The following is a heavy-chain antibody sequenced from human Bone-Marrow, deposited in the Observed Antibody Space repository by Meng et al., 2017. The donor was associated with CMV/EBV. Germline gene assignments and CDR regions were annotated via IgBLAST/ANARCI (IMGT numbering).Heavy chain of an antibody. CDR1: GFTFDDYT. J-gene: IGHJ4*02. Sequence: GESLKISCAASGFTFDDYTMHWVRQAPGKGLEWVSLISWDGGSTYYADSVKGRFTISRVDSKNTLYLQMNSLRAEDTAVYFCRGSHAHDYWGQGTLVTVSS. CDR2: ISWDGGST. V-gene: IGHV3-43*01. CDR3: RGSHAHDY. D-gene: IGHD1-26*01.